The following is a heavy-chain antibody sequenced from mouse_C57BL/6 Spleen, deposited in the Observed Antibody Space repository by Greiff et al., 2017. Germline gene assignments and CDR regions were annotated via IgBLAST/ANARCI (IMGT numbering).Heavy chain of an antibody. CDR1: GYTFTSYW. Sequence: VQLQQPGAELVRPGSSVKLSCKASGYTFTSYWMDWVKQRPGQGLEWIGNIYPSDSETHYNQKFKDKATLTVDKSSSTAYMQLSSLTSEDSAVYYCAREGAGGAMDYWGQGTSVTVSS. CDR2: IYPSDSET. V-gene: IGHV1-61*01. CDR3: AREGAGGAMDY. J-gene: IGHJ4*01.